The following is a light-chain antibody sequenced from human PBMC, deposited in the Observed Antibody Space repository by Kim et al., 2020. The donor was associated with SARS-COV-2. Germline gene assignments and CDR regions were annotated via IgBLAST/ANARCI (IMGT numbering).Light chain of an antibody. CDR3: SSYGGSDSIV. Sequence: GQSVTISCTGTSSDVGWYNSVSWYQQHPGKAPRLLIYEVSRRPSGVPDRFSGSKSGNTASLTVSGLQAEDDADYYCSSYGGSDSIVFGTGTKVTVL. J-gene: IGLJ1*01. CDR2: EVS. CDR1: SSDVGWYNS. V-gene: IGLV2-8*01.